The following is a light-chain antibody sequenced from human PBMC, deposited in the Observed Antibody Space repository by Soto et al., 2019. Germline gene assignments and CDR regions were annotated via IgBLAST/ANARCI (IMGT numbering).Light chain of an antibody. V-gene: IGLV2-23*03. Sequence: QSVLTQPASVSGSPGQSITISCTGTSSDVGSYNLVSWYQQHPGKAPKLMIYDGSKRPSGVSNRFSGSKSGNTASLTISGLQAEDEAEYYCCSYAGSSTFDVVFGGGTKLTVL. CDR1: SSDVGSYNL. CDR2: DGS. J-gene: IGLJ2*01. CDR3: CSYAGSSTFDVV.